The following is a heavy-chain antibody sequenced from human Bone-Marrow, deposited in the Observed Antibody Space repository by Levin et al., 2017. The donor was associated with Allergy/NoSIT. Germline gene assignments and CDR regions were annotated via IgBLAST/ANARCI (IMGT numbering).Heavy chain of an antibody. V-gene: IGHV3-15*01. Sequence: GGSLRLSCAASGFSFIDAYMNWVRQAPGRGLEWVGRIRSKADYGTTDYAAPVKGRFTISRDDSKHTLYLQLSSLRTEDTAVYYCTTMGIFTGKYFDYWGQGTLVTVSS. CDR3: TTMGIFTGKYFDY. CDR1: GFSFIDAY. CDR2: IRSKADYGTT. J-gene: IGHJ4*02. D-gene: IGHD3-9*01.